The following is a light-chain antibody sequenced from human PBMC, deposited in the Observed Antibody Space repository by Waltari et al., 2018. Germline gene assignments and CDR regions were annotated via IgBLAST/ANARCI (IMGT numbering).Light chain of an antibody. CDR1: QSISSW. CDR3: QQYNSYLLT. V-gene: IGKV1-5*03. Sequence: DIQMTQSPSTLSASVGDRVTITCRASQSISSWLAWYQQKPGKAPKLLIYKASNLESGVPSRFSGSGSGTEFTLTIHSLQPDDFATYYCQQYNSYLLTFGEGTKVEIK. J-gene: IGKJ4*01. CDR2: KAS.